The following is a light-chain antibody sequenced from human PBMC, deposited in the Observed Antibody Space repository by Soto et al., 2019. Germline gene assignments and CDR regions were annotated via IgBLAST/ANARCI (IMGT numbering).Light chain of an antibody. J-gene: IGKJ2*01. CDR1: ESVRSSY. Sequence: EIVLTQSPGTLSLSPGERATLSCRASESVRSSYLAWYQQKPGQAPRLLIYGASSRATGIPDRFSGSGSGTDFALTISRLEPEDFAVYDCQQYCSSPLYTFGQGTKLEIK. CDR3: QQYCSSPLYT. CDR2: GAS. V-gene: IGKV3-20*01.